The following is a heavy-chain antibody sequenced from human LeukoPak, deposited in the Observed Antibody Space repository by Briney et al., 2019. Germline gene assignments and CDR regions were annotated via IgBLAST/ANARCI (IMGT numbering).Heavy chain of an antibody. Sequence: GGSLRLSCAASGFTFSSYAMNWVRQAPGKGLEWIPYISSSSSNIYNADSVKGRFTISRDNAKNSLYLQMNSLRAEDTAVYYCARASYGSGSYFAHFQHWGQGTLVTVSS. V-gene: IGHV3-48*04. CDR2: ISSSSSNI. J-gene: IGHJ1*01. CDR3: ARASYGSGSYFAHFQH. D-gene: IGHD3-10*01. CDR1: GFTFSSYA.